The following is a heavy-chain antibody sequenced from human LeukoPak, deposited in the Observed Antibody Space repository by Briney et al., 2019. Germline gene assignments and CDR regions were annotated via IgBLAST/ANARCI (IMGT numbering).Heavy chain of an antibody. V-gene: IGHV4-39*02. CDR3: AREEDSGYDV. J-gene: IGHJ4*02. CDR1: GGSISGSSYY. Sequence: TASETLSLTCTVSGGSISGSSYYWGWIRQPPGKGLEWIGSIYYSGSTYYNPSLKSRVTISVDTSKNQFSLKLNSVTATDTAVYYCAREEDSGYDVWGQGTLVTVSS. CDR2: IYYSGST. D-gene: IGHD5-12*01.